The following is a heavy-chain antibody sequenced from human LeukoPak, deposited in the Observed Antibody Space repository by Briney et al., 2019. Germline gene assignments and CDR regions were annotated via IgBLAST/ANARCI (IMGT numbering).Heavy chain of an antibody. CDR3: TRVGDIVVVIAVHTWFDP. D-gene: IGHD2-15*01. CDR1: GFTLSTYW. Sequence: GGSLRLSCAASGFTLSTYWMHWVRQGPGKGLVWVSCINSDGSRTTYADSVKGRFTISRDNAKNTLYLQMNSLKTEDTAVDYYTRVGDIVVVIAVHTWFDPWGQGTLVTVSS. V-gene: IGHV3-74*01. J-gene: IGHJ5*02. CDR2: INSDGSRT.